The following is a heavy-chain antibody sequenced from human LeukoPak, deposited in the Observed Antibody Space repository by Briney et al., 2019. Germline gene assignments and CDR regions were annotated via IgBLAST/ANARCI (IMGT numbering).Heavy chain of an antibody. CDR2: ISYDGSNK. Sequence: GGSLRLSCAASGFTFSSYGMHWVRQAPGKGLEWVAFISYDGSNKHYADSVKGRFTISRDNAKSSLYLQMNSLTAEDTAVYYCARAYSSPNWFDPWGQGTLVTVSS. V-gene: IGHV3-30*03. CDR1: GFTFSSYG. D-gene: IGHD6-13*01. J-gene: IGHJ5*02. CDR3: ARAYSSPNWFDP.